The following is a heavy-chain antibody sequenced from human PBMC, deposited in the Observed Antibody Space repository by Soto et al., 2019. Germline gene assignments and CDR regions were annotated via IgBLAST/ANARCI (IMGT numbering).Heavy chain of an antibody. J-gene: IGHJ4*02. Sequence: ASVKVSCKASGYTFTRFYIHWVRQAPGQGLEWMGIINPSGDSASYAQKFRGRVTMTSDTSTSTVYMELSSLTSADTAIYYCARDLPTSTRASDYWGQGXLVTVYS. CDR3: ARDLPTSTRASDY. D-gene: IGHD3-10*01. CDR1: GYTFTRFY. V-gene: IGHV1-46*01. CDR2: INPSGDSA.